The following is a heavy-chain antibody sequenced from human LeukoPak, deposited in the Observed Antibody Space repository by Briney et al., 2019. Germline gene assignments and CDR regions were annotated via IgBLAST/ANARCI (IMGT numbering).Heavy chain of an antibody. Sequence: GGSLRLSCAASGFIFSRYEMNWVRQAPGKGLEWVSYISSSGNTMYYADSVKGRFTISRDNAKSSLYLQIHSLRAEDTAVYYCARVANQKPYFDYWGQGTLVTVFS. CDR3: ARVANQKPYFDY. V-gene: IGHV3-48*03. J-gene: IGHJ4*02. CDR1: GFIFSRYE. CDR2: ISSSGNTM. D-gene: IGHD2-21*01.